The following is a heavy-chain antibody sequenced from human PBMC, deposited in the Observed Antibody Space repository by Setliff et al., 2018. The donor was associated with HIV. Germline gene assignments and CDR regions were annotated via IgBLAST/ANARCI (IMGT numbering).Heavy chain of an antibody. CDR2: IKSKENGETI. CDR1: GMSFSNAW. J-gene: IGHJ4*02. Sequence: GSLRLSCAASGMSFSNAWMSWVRQVPGKGLEWLGRIKSKENGETIDYGAPVKGRFTISRDDSMNTAYLQMNSLKIEDTAVYYCTRPQYFYDIGGSDYWGQGTLVTVSS. V-gene: IGHV3-15*05. CDR3: TRPQYFYDIGGSDY. D-gene: IGHD3-22*01.